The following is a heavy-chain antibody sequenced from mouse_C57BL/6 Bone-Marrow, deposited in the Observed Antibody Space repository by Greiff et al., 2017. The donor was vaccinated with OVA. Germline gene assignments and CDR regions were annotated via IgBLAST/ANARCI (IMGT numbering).Heavy chain of an antibody. J-gene: IGHJ1*03. CDR2: IVPENGDT. Sequence: EVQLQQSGAELVRPGASVKLSCTASGFNIKDDYMHWVKQRPEQGLEWIGWIVPENGDTEYASKFQGKATITADTSSNTAYLQLNSLTSEDTAVYYCTLSTMVTPWYFDGWGTGTTVTVAS. CDR1: GFNIKDDY. CDR3: TLSTMVTPWYFDG. V-gene: IGHV14-4*01. D-gene: IGHD2-2*01.